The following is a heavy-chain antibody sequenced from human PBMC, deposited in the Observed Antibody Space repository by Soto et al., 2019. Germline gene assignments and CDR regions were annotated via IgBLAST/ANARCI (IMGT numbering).Heavy chain of an antibody. CDR2: IYYSGST. Sequence: SETLSLTCTVSGGSISSGDYYWSWIRQPPGKGLEWIGYIYYSGSTNYNPSLKSRVTISVDTSKNSVYLQMSSLKTEDTALYYCVRTIQPGTTTYFDYWGQGTLVTVSS. J-gene: IGHJ4*02. V-gene: IGHV4-61*08. D-gene: IGHD1-1*01. CDR3: VRTIQPGTTTYFDY. CDR1: GGSISSGDYY.